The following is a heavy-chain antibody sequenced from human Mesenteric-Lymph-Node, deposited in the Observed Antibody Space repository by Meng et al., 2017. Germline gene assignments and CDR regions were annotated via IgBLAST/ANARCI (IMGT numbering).Heavy chain of an antibody. CDR2: MDYRGST. CDR1: GDSISSGEYF. J-gene: IGHJ4*02. V-gene: IGHV4-30-4*01. Sequence: QGQLQESGPGLVKPSQTLSLTFTVSGDSISSGEYFWSWIRQPPGKGLEWIGYMDYRGSTFYNPSLKSRVTISVDTSKNQFSLKLSSVTAADTAVYFCARGELLWDYWGQGTLVTVSS. D-gene: IGHD2-2*01. CDR3: ARGELLWDY.